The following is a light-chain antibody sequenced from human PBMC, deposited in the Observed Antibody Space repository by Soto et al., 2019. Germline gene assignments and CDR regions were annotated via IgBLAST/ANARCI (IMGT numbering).Light chain of an antibody. CDR2: FIS. J-gene: IGKJ5*01. Sequence: DIEMTQSQSALSASVGDKVTITCRASPPISSYLNWYQHKPGEAPRLLIYFISRLQSGAPSRFSGSGSGKDFTLTIDSPQPEDTATYYCQQAYSRPVTFGQGTRLET. CDR1: PPISSY. CDR3: QQAYSRPVT. V-gene: IGKV1-39*01.